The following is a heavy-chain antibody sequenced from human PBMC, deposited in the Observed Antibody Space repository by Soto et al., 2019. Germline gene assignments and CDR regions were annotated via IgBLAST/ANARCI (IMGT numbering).Heavy chain of an antibody. CDR2: IYRSGST. CDR3: ARDSSSWYPSWFDP. V-gene: IGHV4-4*02. J-gene: IGHJ5*02. Sequence: SETLSLTCAVSGGSFTSNNCWTWVRQPPGKGLEWIGRIYRSGSTYYNPSLKSRVTISVDTSMNQFSLKLSSVTAADTAVYYCARDSSSWYPSWFDPWGQGTLVTVSS. D-gene: IGHD6-13*01. CDR1: GGSFTSNNC.